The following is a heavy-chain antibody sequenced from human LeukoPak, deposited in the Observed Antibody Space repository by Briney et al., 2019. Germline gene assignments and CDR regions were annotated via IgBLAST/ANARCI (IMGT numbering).Heavy chain of an antibody. Sequence: SVKVSCKASGGTFSSYAISWVRQAPGQGLEWMGGIIPIFGTANYAQKFQGRVTITADESTSTAYMELSSLRSEDTAVYYCARGVVAATWCYFDYWGQGTLVTVSS. J-gene: IGHJ4*02. D-gene: IGHD3-22*01. CDR2: IIPIFGTA. V-gene: IGHV1-69*01. CDR1: GGTFSSYA. CDR3: ARGVVAATWCYFDY.